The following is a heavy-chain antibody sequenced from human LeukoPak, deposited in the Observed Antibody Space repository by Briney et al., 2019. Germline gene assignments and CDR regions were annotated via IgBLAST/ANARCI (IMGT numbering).Heavy chain of an antibody. Sequence: GGSLRLSCSASGFTFSSYAMSWVHQAPGKGLEWVSAISGSGGSTYYADSVRGRFTISRDNSKNTLYLQMISLRAEDTAVYYCAKGPLTEVAGTTWDYWGQGTLVTVSS. J-gene: IGHJ4*02. V-gene: IGHV3-23*01. CDR2: ISGSGGST. D-gene: IGHD6-19*01. CDR3: AKGPLTEVAGTTWDY. CDR1: GFTFSSYA.